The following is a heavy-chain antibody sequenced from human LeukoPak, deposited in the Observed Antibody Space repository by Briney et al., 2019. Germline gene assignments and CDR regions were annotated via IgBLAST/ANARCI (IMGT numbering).Heavy chain of an antibody. Sequence: SETLSLTCAVCGGSFSGYYWSWIRQPPGKGLEWIGEINHSGSTNYNPSLKSRVTISVDTSKNQFSLKLSSVTSADTAVYYCASDIFDIWGQGTMVTVSS. CDR1: GGSFSGYY. CDR3: ASDIFDI. CDR2: INHSGST. D-gene: IGHD3-9*01. J-gene: IGHJ3*02. V-gene: IGHV4-34*01.